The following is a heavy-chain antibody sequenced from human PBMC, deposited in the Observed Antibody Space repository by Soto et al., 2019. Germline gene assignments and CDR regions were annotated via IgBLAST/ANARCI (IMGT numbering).Heavy chain of an antibody. V-gene: IGHV3-23*01. CDR3: AKETGPRHYSGSYPLDY. CDR2: ISGSGGST. CDR1: GFTFSSYA. D-gene: IGHD1-26*01. Sequence: LRLSCAASGFTFSSYAMSWVRQAPGKGLEWVSAISGSGGSTYYADSVKGRFTISRDNSKNTLYLQMNSLRAEDTAVYYCAKETGPRHYSGSYPLDYWGQGTLVTVSS. J-gene: IGHJ4*02.